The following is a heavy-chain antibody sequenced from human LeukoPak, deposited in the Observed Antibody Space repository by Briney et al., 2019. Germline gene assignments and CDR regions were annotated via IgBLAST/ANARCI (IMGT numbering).Heavy chain of an antibody. D-gene: IGHD2-15*01. J-gene: IGHJ4*02. Sequence: PGGSLRLSCAASGFTVSSNYMSWVRQAPGKGLEWVSVIYSGGSTYYADSVKGRFTISRDNSKNTLYLQMNSLRAEDTAVYYCAKDLAGYCSGSSCYHDYWSQGTLVTVSS. CDR1: GFTVSSNY. CDR3: AKDLAGYCSGSSCYHDY. CDR2: IYSGGST. V-gene: IGHV3-66*02.